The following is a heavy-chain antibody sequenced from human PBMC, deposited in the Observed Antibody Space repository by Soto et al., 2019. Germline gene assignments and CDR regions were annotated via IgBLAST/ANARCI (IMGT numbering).Heavy chain of an antibody. D-gene: IGHD3-3*01. CDR3: ARVPPFWSGSHWFDP. CDR2: INPNSGCT. V-gene: IGHV1-2*04. J-gene: IGHJ5*02. Sequence: GASVKVSFKASGYTFTGYYMHWLRQAPGQGLEWMGWINPNSGCTNYAQKFQGWVTMTRDTSISTAYMELSRLRSDDTAVYYCARVPPFWSGSHWFDPWGQGTLVTVSS. CDR1: GYTFTGYY.